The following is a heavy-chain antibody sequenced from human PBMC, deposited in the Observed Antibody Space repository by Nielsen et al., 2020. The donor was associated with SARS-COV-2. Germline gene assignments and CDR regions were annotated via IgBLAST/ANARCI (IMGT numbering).Heavy chain of an antibody. J-gene: IGHJ4*02. CDR3: ATDALTIFGVVIPGGVY. Sequence: ASVKVSCKVSGYTLTELSMHWVRQAPGKGLEWMGGFDPEDGETIYAQKFQGRVTMTEDTSTDTAYMELSSLRSEDTAVYYCATDALTIFGVVIPGGVYWGQGTLVTVSS. CDR1: GYTLTELS. V-gene: IGHV1-24*01. D-gene: IGHD3-3*01. CDR2: FDPEDGET.